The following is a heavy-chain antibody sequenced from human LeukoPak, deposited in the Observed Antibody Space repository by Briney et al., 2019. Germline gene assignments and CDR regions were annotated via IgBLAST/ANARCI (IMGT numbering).Heavy chain of an antibody. CDR3: ARGYCSSTSSYTQYFQH. V-gene: IGHV4-34*01. Sequence: SETLSLTCAVYGGSFSGYYWSWIRQPPGKGLEWIGEINHSGSTNYNPSLKSRVTISGDTSKSKPSLKLSSVTDADTAVYYCARGYCSSTSSYTQYFQHWGQGTLVTVSS. D-gene: IGHD2-2*02. CDR1: GGSFSGYY. J-gene: IGHJ1*01. CDR2: INHSGST.